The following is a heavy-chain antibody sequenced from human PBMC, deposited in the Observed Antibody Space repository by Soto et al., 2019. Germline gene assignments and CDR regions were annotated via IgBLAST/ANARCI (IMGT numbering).Heavy chain of an antibody. V-gene: IGHV4-59*08. J-gene: IGHJ6*03. CDR3: ARYISLELRGGYYYYYMDV. CDR2: IYYSGST. CDR1: GSSISSYY. Sequence: SETLSLTCTVSGSSISSYYWSWIRQPPGKGLKWIGYIYYSGSTNYNPSLKSRVTISVDTSKNQFSLKLSSVTAADTAVYYCARYISLELRGGYYYYYMDVWGKGTTVTVSS. D-gene: IGHD1-7*01.